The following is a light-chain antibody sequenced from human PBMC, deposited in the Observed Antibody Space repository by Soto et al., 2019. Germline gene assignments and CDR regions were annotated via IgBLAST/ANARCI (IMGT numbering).Light chain of an antibody. V-gene: IGKV1-39*01. J-gene: IGKJ1*01. CDR2: AAS. CDR1: QSISSY. CDR3: QQGNNTPLT. Sequence: DIVMTQSPSSLSVSPGDRVTISCRASQSISSYLTWYQQKPGQAPRLLMYAASSLTSGVPTRFSGSESGTDFTLTISSLQPEDFAGYYCQQGNNTPLTFGQGTKVEIK.